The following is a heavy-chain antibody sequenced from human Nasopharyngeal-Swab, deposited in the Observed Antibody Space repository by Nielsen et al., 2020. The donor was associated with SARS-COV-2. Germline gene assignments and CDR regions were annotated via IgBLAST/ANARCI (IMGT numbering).Heavy chain of an antibody. D-gene: IGHD6-19*01. V-gene: IGHV2-5*02. Sequence: SGPTLVKPTQTLTLTCTFSGFSLSTSGVGVGWIRQPPGKALEWLALIYWDDDKRYSPSLKSRLTITKDTSKNQVVLTMTNMDPVDTATYYCAHELVAVAGRGNWFDPWDQGTLVTVSS. CDR2: IYWDDDK. CDR3: AHELVAVAGRGNWFDP. J-gene: IGHJ5*02. CDR1: GFSLSTSGVG.